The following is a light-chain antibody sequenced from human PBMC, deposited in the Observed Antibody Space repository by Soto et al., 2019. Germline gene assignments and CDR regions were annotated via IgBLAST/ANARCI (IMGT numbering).Light chain of an antibody. CDR1: QGISYW. V-gene: IGKV1-5*03. J-gene: IGKJ1*01. Sequence: DIQMTQSPSTLSASVGDRVTITCRASQGISYWLAWYQQKPGKAPNLLIYKASSLESGVPSRFSGSGSGTEFTLTISRLQPDDFATYYCQQYNNYWTFGQGTKVEIK. CDR2: KAS. CDR3: QQYNNYWT.